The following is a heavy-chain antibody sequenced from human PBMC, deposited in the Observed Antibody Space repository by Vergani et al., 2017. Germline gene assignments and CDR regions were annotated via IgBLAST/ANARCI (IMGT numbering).Heavy chain of an antibody. J-gene: IGHJ5*02. CDR1: GYTFTSYG. CDR3: ARDGPYYXFWSGYEPYNWFDP. V-gene: IGHV1-18*01. D-gene: IGHD3-3*01. CDR2: ISAYNVNT. Sequence: QVQLVQSGAEVKKPGASVKVSCKASGYTFTSYGISWVRQAPGQGLEWMGWISAYNVNTNYAQKRQGRVTMTTDTSTSTAYMALRSLRSDDTAVYYCARDGPYYXFWSGYEPYNWFDPWGQGTLVTVSS.